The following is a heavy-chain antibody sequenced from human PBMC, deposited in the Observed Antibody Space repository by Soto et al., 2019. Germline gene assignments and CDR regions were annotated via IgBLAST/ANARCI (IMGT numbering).Heavy chain of an antibody. V-gene: IGHV1-69*13. D-gene: IGHD3-3*01. CDR1: GGTFSSYA. Sequence: ASVKVSCKASGGTFSSYAISWVRQAPGQGLEWMGGIIPIFGTANYAQKFQGRVTITADESTSTAYMELSSLRSEDTAVYYCARERDGGRTARTYYDFWSGYYRGLDGMDVWGQGTTVTVSS. J-gene: IGHJ6*02. CDR2: IIPIFGTA. CDR3: ARERDGGRTARTYYDFWSGYYRGLDGMDV.